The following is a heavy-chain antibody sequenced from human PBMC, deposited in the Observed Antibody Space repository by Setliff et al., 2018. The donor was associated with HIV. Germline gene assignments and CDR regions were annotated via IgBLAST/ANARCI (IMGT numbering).Heavy chain of an antibody. D-gene: IGHD2-15*01. V-gene: IGHV3-23*01. CDR1: GFTFSSYA. CDR3: ARAGVVEGYYYYYYMDV. CDR2: ISGSGGST. J-gene: IGHJ6*03. Sequence: PGGSLRLSCAASGFTFSSYAMSWVRQAPGKGLEWVSAISGSGGSTYYADSVKGRFTISRDNSKNTVFLQMNSLRAEDTAVYYCARAGVVEGYYYYYYMDVWGKGTTVTVSS.